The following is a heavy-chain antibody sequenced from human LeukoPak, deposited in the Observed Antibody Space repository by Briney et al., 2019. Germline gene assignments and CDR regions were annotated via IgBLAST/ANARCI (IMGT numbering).Heavy chain of an antibody. Sequence: GKSLKISCQGFGCSFANYWIGWVRQMPGKGMEWMGVIYPGDARIRYNPSFQGQVTISVDRSISTAYLQWVSLKASDSAMYYCACRDLTSTWSFPWGQGTLVTVSS. J-gene: IGHJ5*02. V-gene: IGHV5-51*01. CDR2: IYPGDARI. CDR1: GCSFANYW. D-gene: IGHD6-13*01. CDR3: ACRDLTSTWSFP.